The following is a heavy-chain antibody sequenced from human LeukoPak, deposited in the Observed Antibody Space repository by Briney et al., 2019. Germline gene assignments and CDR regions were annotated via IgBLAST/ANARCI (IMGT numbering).Heavy chain of an antibody. D-gene: IGHD3-22*01. J-gene: IGHJ4*02. CDR2: IYSGGST. CDR1: GGSITGYY. Sequence: SETLSLTCTVSGGSITGYYWTWVRQPPGKGLEWIGYIYSGGSTKYNPSLKSRITISVNTSKNQFSLKLSSVTAADTAVYYCARKAGSGYYLYYFDYWGQGTLVTVSS. V-gene: IGHV4-4*09. CDR3: ARKAGSGYYLYYFDY.